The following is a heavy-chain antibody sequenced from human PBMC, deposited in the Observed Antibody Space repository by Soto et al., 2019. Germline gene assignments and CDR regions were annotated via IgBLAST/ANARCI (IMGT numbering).Heavy chain of an antibody. J-gene: IGHJ4*02. CDR3: AKPNLYCSSTSCYDY. CDR2: IYGSGGST. D-gene: IGHD2-2*01. Sequence: SLRLSCAASGFTFSNYAMSWVRQAPGEGLEWVSAIYGSGGSTYYADSVKGRFTISRDNSKNTLYLQMNSLRPEDTAIYYCAKPNLYCSSTSCYDYWGQGTLVTVSS. V-gene: IGHV3-23*01. CDR1: GFTFSNYA.